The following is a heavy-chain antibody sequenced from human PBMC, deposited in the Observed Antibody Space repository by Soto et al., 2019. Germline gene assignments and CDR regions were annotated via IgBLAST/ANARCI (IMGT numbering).Heavy chain of an antibody. CDR2: IYTSGST. CDR1: GGSISSYY. J-gene: IGHJ4*02. V-gene: IGHV4-4*07. CDR3: ARGCSSNSCYDVFDY. Sequence: SETLSLTCTVSGGSISSYYWSWIRQPAGKGLEWVGRIYTSGSTNYNPPIKSRVTMSVDTSKIQFSLMLSSVTAADPAVYYCARGCSSNSCYDVFDYWGQGTLVTVSS. D-gene: IGHD2-2*01.